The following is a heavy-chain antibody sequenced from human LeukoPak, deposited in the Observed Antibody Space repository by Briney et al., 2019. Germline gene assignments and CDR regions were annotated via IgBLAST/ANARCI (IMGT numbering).Heavy chain of an antibody. J-gene: IGHJ3*02. CDR1: GYTFTSYY. CDR2: INPSGGST. Sequence: ASVKVSCKASGYTFTSYYMHWVRQAPGQGLEWMGIINPSGGSTSYAQKFQGRVTITTDESTSTAYMELSSLRSEDTAVYYCASGLSGSYSDAFDIWGQGTMVTVSS. V-gene: IGHV1-46*01. CDR3: ASGLSGSYSDAFDI. D-gene: IGHD1-26*01.